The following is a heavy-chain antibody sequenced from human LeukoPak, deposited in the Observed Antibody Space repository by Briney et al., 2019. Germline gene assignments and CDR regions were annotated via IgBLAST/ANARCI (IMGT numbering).Heavy chain of an antibody. J-gene: IGHJ6*02. CDR3: ASATYCSSTSWYQEYYYGMEV. CDR1: GGSISSGSYY. V-gene: IGHV4-61*02. Sequence: SQTLSLTCTVSGGSISSGSYYWSWIRQPAGKGLEWIGRIYTSGSTNYNPSLKSRVTISVDTSKNQFSLKLSSVTAADTAVYYCASATYCSSTSWYQEYYYGMEVWGQGTTVTVSS. CDR2: IYTSGST. D-gene: IGHD2-2*01.